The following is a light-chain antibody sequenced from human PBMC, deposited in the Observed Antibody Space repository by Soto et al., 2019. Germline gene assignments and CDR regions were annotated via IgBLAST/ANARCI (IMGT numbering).Light chain of an antibody. CDR1: SSDVGGYNY. CDR3: SSYTSSTTWV. Sequence: QSALTQAASVSGSPGQSITIFCTGTSSDVGGYNYVSWFQQHPGKVPKLMIYEVSNRPSGVSNRFSGSKSGNTASLTISGLQAEDEADYYCSSYTSSTTWVFGGGTKLTVL. CDR2: EVS. J-gene: IGLJ3*02. V-gene: IGLV2-14*01.